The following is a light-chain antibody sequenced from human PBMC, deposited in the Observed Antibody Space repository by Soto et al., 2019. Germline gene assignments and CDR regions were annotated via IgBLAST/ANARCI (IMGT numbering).Light chain of an antibody. J-gene: IGKJ1*01. CDR3: QHYGSSSWT. CDR1: QSVSSSY. Sequence: EIVLTQSPGTLSLSPGERATLSCRASQSVSSSYLAWYQQKPGQAPRLLIYGASSRATGIPDRFSGSGSGKDFTLTISRLEPEDLAVYYCQHYGSSSWTFGKGTKGEVK. CDR2: GAS. V-gene: IGKV3-20*01.